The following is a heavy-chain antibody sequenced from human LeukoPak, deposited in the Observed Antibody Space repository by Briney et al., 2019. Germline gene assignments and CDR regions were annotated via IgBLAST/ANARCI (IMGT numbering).Heavy chain of an antibody. Sequence: SETLSLTCTVSGGSISSYYWSWIRQPPGKGLEWIGYIYYSGSTNYNPSLKSRVTISVDTSKNQFSLKLSSVTAADTAVYYCARVTYYYDSSGYRGWLDPWGQGTLVTVSS. CDR3: ARVTYYYDSSGYRGWLDP. D-gene: IGHD3-22*01. CDR2: IYYSGST. V-gene: IGHV4-59*01. J-gene: IGHJ5*02. CDR1: GGSISSYY.